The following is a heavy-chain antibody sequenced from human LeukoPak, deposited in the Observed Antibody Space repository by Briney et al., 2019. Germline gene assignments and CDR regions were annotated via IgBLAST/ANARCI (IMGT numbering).Heavy chain of an antibody. CDR3: AKASWVSSTDAVR. J-gene: IGHJ4*02. Sequence: GGSLRLSCEASGFVFGHSWMSWVRQAPGKGLEWVANINLDGSEINYLDSLTGRLTISRDNAKDSLYLQMNGLRAEDTAIYYCAKASWVSSTDAVRWGQGTLVTVSS. V-gene: IGHV3-7*03. CDR1: GFVFGHSW. D-gene: IGHD3-16*01. CDR2: INLDGSEI.